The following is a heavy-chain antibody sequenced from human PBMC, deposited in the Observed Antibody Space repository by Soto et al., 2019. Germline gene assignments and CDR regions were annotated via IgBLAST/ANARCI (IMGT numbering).Heavy chain of an antibody. CDR2: IIPILGIA. CDR1: GGTFSSYT. D-gene: IGHD5-18*01. Sequence: QVQLVQSGAEVKKPGSSVKVSCKASGGTFSSYTISWVRQAPGQGLEWMGRIIPILGIANYAQKFQGRVTXTXDXXTSTAYMELSSLRSEDTAVYYCARSTAMVTSDFDYWGQGTLVTVSS. V-gene: IGHV1-69*02. CDR3: ARSTAMVTSDFDY. J-gene: IGHJ4*02.